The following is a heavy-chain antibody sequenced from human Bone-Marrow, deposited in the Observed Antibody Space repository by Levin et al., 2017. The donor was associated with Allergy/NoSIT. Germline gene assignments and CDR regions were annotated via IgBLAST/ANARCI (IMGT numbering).Heavy chain of an antibody. V-gene: IGHV3-23*01. CDR1: GFTFRNNA. J-gene: IGHJ3*02. D-gene: IGHD2-2*01. Sequence: QAGGSLRLSCAASGFTFRNNAMSWVRQAPGKGLEWVSTVGSDGKLYYADSVKGRFTISRDISKNTLYLQLNSLRAEDTALYHCARTLGYVDPFDIWGQGTMVTVSS. CDR3: ARTLGYVDPFDI. CDR2: VGSDGKL.